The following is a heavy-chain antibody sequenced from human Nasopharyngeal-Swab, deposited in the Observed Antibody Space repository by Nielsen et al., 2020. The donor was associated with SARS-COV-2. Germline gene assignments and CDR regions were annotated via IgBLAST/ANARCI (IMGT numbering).Heavy chain of an antibody. CDR1: GFTFSSFS. J-gene: IGHJ4*02. Sequence: GGSLRLSCAASGFTFSSFSMNWVRQVPGKGLEWVSYISSSSSYIQYADSVKGRFTISRDNAKNSLLLQMNSLRAEDTAVYYCAYNTTMGLRWGQGTLVTVSS. CDR2: ISSSSSYI. D-gene: IGHD5-18*01. CDR3: AYNTTMGLR. V-gene: IGHV3-21*01.